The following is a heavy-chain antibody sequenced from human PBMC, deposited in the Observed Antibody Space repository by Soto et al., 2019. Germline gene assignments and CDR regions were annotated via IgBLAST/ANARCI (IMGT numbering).Heavy chain of an antibody. CDR2: IIPIFGTA. Sequence: QVQLVQSGAEVKKPGSSVKVSCKASGGTFSSYAISWVRQAPGQGLEWMGGIIPIFGTANYAQKFQGRVTITADESTSTAYMERSSLRSEDTALYYCARDSAGAARHEAFDIWGQGTMVTVSS. V-gene: IGHV1-69*01. CDR3: ARDSAGAARHEAFDI. J-gene: IGHJ3*02. D-gene: IGHD6-6*01. CDR1: GGTFSSYA.